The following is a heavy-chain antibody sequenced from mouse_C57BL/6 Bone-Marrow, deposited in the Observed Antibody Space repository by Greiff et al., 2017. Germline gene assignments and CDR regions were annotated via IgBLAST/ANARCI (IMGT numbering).Heavy chain of an antibody. D-gene: IGHD1-1*01. J-gene: IGHJ2*01. CDR1: GYTFTSYW. CDR3: TGAITTVVATNY. CDR2: IYPGNSDT. Sequence: QLQQSGTVLARPGASVKMSCKTSGYTFTSYWMHWVKQRPGQGLEWIGAIYPGNSDTSYNQKFKGKAKLTAVTSASTAYMELSSLTNEDSAVYYCTGAITTVVATNYWGQGTTLTVSS. V-gene: IGHV1-5*01.